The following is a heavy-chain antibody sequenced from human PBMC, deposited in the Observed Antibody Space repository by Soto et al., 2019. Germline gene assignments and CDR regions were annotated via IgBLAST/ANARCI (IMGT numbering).Heavy chain of an antibody. J-gene: IGHJ4*02. V-gene: IGHV1-3*01. CDR1: GYTFTSYA. CDR3: ARGAYNTRIAVAGTGVDY. Sequence: ASVKVSCKASGYTFTSYAMHWVRQAPGQRLEWMGWINAGNGNTKYSQKFQGRVTITRDTSASTAYMELSSLRSEDTAVYYCARGAYNTRIAVAGTGVDYWRQGTLVTVSS. D-gene: IGHD6-19*01. CDR2: INAGNGNT.